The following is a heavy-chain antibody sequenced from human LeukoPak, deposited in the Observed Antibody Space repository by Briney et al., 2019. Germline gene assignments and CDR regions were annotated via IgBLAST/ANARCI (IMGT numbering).Heavy chain of an antibody. CDR2: ISTSSSTI. J-gene: IGHJ4*02. CDR1: RFTFSSYS. V-gene: IGHV3-48*02. D-gene: IGHD4-17*01. Sequence: PGGSLRLSCAASRFTFSSYSLNCVRQAPGKGLERISYISTSSSTIYYADSVKGRFTISRDNAKNSLYLQMNSLRDEDTAVYYCARDGHGDYLFDYWGQGTLVTVSS. CDR3: ARDGHGDYLFDY.